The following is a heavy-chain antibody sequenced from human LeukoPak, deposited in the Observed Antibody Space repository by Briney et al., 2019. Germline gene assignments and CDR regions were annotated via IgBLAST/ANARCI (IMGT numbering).Heavy chain of an antibody. D-gene: IGHD2-15*01. Sequence: SETLSLTCTVSGGSISGYYRSWIRQPPGKGLECIGYIYYSGSTYYNRSLKSRVTISVATSKNQFSLKLSSVTAADTAVYYCARERLVRCSGGSCSLTDYWGQGTLVTVSS. V-gene: IGHV4-59*12. J-gene: IGHJ4*02. CDR3: ARERLVRCSGGSCSLTDY. CDR2: IYYSGST. CDR1: GGSISGYY.